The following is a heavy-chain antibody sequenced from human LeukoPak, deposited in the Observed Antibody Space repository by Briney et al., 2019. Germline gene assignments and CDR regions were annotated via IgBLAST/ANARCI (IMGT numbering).Heavy chain of an antibody. CDR1: GFTFSHYG. CDR3: AKYYGDDPDYYYYMDV. Sequence: GGTLRLSCAASGFTFSHYGMSWVRQAPGKGLERVSAISGSGYSTYYADSVKGRFTISRDNSKNTLYLQMNSPRAEDTAVYYCAKYYGDDPDYYYYMDVWGKGTTVTISS. D-gene: IGHD4-17*01. J-gene: IGHJ6*03. V-gene: IGHV3-23*01. CDR2: ISGSGYST.